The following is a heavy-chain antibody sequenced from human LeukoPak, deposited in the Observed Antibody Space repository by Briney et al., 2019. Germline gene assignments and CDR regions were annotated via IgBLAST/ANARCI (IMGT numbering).Heavy chain of an antibody. CDR1: GASFSGYY. CDR2: INLSGST. D-gene: IGHD5-18*01. J-gene: IGHJ4*02. V-gene: IGHV4-34*01. Sequence: PSHTLSLTCAVYGASFSGYYCSSIRQPPGEGLEWVGEINLSGSTNYNPSLKSRVTISVDTSKNQFSLKLSSVTAADTAVYYCARARVRIQRRIDYWGQGTPVTVSS. CDR3: ARARVRIQRRIDY.